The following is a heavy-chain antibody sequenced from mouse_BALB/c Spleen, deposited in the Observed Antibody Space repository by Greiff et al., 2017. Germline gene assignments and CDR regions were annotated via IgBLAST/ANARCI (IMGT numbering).Heavy chain of an antibody. CDR2: INPDSSTI. CDR3: ARDEGYYAMDY. V-gene: IGHV4-1*02. CDR1: GFDFSRYW. J-gene: IGHJ4*01. Sequence: EVKLMESGGGLVQPGGSLKLSCAASGFDFSRYWMSWVRQAPGKGLEWIGEINPDSSTINYTPSLKDKFIISRDNAKNTLYLQMSKVRSEDTALYYCARDEGYYAMDYWGQGTSVTVSS.